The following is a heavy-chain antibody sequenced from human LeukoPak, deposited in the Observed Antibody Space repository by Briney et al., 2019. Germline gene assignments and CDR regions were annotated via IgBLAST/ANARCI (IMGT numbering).Heavy chain of an antibody. D-gene: IGHD2-2*02. V-gene: IGHV1-69*05. Sequence: ASVKVSCKASGGTFSSYAISWVRQAPGQGLEWMGGIIPIFGTANYAQKFQGRVTITTDESTSTAYMELSSLRSEDTAVYYCARGGIVVVPAAIPALDYWGQGTLVTVSS. CDR2: IIPIFGTA. CDR3: ARGGIVVVPAAIPALDY. J-gene: IGHJ4*02. CDR1: GGTFSSYA.